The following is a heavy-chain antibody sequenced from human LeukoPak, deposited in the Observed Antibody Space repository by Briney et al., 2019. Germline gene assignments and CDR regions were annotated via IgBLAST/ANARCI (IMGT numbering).Heavy chain of an antibody. Sequence: ASVKVSCKASGYTFTSYGMSWVRQAPGQGLEWMGWISAYNGNTNYAQKLQGRFTMTTDTSTSTAYMELRSLKADDTAVYYCATDCITLVWGGRQTQQHHMELWGKGTTVTVSS. D-gene: IGHD3-10*01. V-gene: IGHV1-18*01. CDR1: GYTFTSYG. CDR2: ISAYNGNT. CDR3: ATDCITLVWGGRQTQQHHMEL. J-gene: IGHJ6*03.